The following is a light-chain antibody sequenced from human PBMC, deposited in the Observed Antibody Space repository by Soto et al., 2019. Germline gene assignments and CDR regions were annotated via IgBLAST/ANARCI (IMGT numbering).Light chain of an antibody. CDR1: SRDVGAYDY. Sequence: QSALTQPASVSGSPGQSIPISCTGTSRDVGAYDYVSWYLQYPDKAPQLLIYYVDHRPSGVSSRFSGSKSGNTASLTISVLQAEDEGDYYCCSYADGSIYFFGTGTKVTVL. J-gene: IGLJ1*01. CDR3: CSYADGSIYF. V-gene: IGLV2-14*03. CDR2: YVD.